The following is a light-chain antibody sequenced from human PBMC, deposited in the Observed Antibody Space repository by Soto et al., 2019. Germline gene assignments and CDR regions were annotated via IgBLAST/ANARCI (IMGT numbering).Light chain of an antibody. CDR3: QQYNYWPLL. CDR2: GAS. Sequence: ETVMTQSPATLSVSPGERATLSCRASQSVGSNLAWYQHKPGQAPRLLIYGASSRATGIPARFSGSGSGTEFPLTISSLQSEDFAVYYCQQYNYWPLLFGGGTKVEIK. V-gene: IGKV3-15*01. CDR1: QSVGSN. J-gene: IGKJ4*01.